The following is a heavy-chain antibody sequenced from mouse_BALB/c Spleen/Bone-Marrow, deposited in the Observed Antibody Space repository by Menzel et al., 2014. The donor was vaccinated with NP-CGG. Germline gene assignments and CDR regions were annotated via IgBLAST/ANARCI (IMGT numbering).Heavy chain of an antibody. J-gene: IGHJ4*01. CDR2: IDPANGNT. V-gene: IGHV14-3*02. CDR1: GFNIKDTY. Sequence: EVKVVESGAELVKPGASVKLSCTASGFNIKDTYMHWVKQRPEQGLEWIGRIDPANGNTKYDPKFQGKATITVDTSSNTAYLQLSSLTTEDTAVYYCARWLLPYGLDYWGQGTSVTVSS. CDR3: ARWLLPYGLDY. D-gene: IGHD2-3*01.